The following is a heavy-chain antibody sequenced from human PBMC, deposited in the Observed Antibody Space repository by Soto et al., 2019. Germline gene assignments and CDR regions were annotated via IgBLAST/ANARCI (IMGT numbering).Heavy chain of an antibody. CDR3: ARGDPGIAVAGHFDY. CDR1: GGTFSSYA. D-gene: IGHD6-19*01. CDR2: IIPIFGTA. Sequence: SVKVSCKASGGTFSSYAISWVRQAPGQGLEWMGGIIPIFGTANYAQKFQGRVTITADESTSTAYMELSSLRSEDTAVYYCARGDPGIAVAGHFDYWGQGTLVTVSS. J-gene: IGHJ4*02. V-gene: IGHV1-69*13.